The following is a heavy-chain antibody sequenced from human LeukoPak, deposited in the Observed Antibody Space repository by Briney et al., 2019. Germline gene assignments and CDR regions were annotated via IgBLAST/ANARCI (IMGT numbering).Heavy chain of an antibody. CDR3: ARDFWYDILTGRFDY. Sequence: ASVKVSCKASGYTFTSYAMHWVRQAPGQRLEWMGWINTGNGNTQYSQKFQGRVTFTRDTSANTAYMELSSLRAEDTAVYYCARDFWYDILTGRFDYWGQGTLVTVSS. D-gene: IGHD3-9*01. J-gene: IGHJ4*02. CDR2: INTGNGNT. CDR1: GYTFTSYA. V-gene: IGHV1-3*04.